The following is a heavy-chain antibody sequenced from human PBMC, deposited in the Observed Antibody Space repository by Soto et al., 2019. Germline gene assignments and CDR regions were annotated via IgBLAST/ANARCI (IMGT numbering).Heavy chain of an antibody. J-gene: IGHJ3*02. CDR3: ANGRDDFWSGYEDDAFDI. D-gene: IGHD3-3*01. Sequence: SETLSLTCTVSGGSISSSFYYWGWIRQPRGKRLECIGSIYQSGSTYYNPSLKSRVTISVDTSKNQFSLKLSSVTAADTAVYYCANGRDDFWSGYEDDAFDIWGQGTMVTVSS. CDR1: GGSISSSFYY. V-gene: IGHV4-39*07. CDR2: IYQSGST.